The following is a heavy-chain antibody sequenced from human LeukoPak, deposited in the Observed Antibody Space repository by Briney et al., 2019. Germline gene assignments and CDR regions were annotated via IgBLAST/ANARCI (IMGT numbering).Heavy chain of an antibody. CDR2: IYYSGST. V-gene: IGHV4-39*01. D-gene: IGHD1-7*01. J-gene: IGHJ5*02. CDR1: GGSISSSSYY. Sequence: SETLSLACTVSGGSISSSSYYWGWIRQPPGKGLEWIGSIYYSGSTYYNPSLKSRVTISVDTSKNQFSLKLSSVTAADTAVYYCARPKLELTNENWFDPWGQGTLVTVSS. CDR3: ARPKLELTNENWFDP.